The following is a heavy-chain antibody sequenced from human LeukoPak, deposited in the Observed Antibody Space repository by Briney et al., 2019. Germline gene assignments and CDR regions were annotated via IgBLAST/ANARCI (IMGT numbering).Heavy chain of an antibody. J-gene: IGHJ4*02. CDR3: ARDGSYKFDY. CDR2: IKRDESKK. Sequence: GGSLRLSCAASGFIFSNYWMTWVRQAPGKGLEWVANIKRDESKKYYLDSVEGRFTISRDNTKNSLYLQMNSLRAEDTAVYYCARDGSYKFDYWGQGTLVTVSS. CDR1: GFIFSNYW. D-gene: IGHD1-26*01. V-gene: IGHV3-7*01.